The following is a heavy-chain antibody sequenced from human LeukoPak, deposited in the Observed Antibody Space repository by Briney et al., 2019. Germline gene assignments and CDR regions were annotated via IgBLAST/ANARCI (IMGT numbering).Heavy chain of an antibody. CDR3: ARDFMDIVVVPAATFDY. CDR1: GFTFSDYY. CDR2: ISSSSSYT. Sequence: GGSLRLSCAASGFTFSDYYMSWIRQAPGKGLEWVSYISSSSSYTNYADSVKGRFTISRDNAKNSLYLQMNSLRAEDTAVYYCARDFMDIVVVPAATFDYWGQGTLVTVSS. D-gene: IGHD2-2*03. V-gene: IGHV3-11*05. J-gene: IGHJ4*02.